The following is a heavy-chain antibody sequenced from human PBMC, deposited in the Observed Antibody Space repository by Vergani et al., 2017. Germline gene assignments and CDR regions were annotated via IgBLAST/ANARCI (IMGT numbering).Heavy chain of an antibody. J-gene: IGHJ4*02. D-gene: IGHD3-9*01. Sequence: QLQLQESGPGLVKPSETLSLTCTVSGGSISSSSYYWGWIRQPPGKGLEWIGSIYYSGSTYYNPSLKSRVTISVDTSKNQFSLKLSSVTAADTAVYYCARGQTYYDILTGYYSRQFDYWGQGTLVTVSS. CDR1: GGSISSSSYY. CDR2: IYYSGST. V-gene: IGHV4-39*01. CDR3: ARGQTYYDILTGYYSRQFDY.